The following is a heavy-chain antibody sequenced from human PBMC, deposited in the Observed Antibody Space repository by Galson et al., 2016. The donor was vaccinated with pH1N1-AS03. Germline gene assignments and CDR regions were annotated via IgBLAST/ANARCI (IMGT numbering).Heavy chain of an antibody. CDR3: ARESFSRDVVDILGLGAYGLDV. J-gene: IGHJ6*02. Sequence: SVKVSCKASGYSFIDFAVHWVRQAPGQRLEWMGWIKGGNVNTESSQKFQGRVTITRDTSASTAYMELSSLRSEDTAVYYCARESFSRDVVDILGLGAYGLDVWGQGTTVTVSS. CDR2: IKGGNVNT. V-gene: IGHV1-3*01. D-gene: IGHD5-12*01. CDR1: GYSFIDFA.